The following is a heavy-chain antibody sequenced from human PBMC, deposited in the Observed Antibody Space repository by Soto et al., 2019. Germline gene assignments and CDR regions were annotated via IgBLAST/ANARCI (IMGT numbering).Heavy chain of an antibody. CDR2: IIPIFGTA. CDR1: GGTFSSYA. V-gene: IGHV1-69*13. CDR3: ARVSLITMVRGVIKGPFDY. J-gene: IGHJ4*02. D-gene: IGHD3-10*01. Sequence: ASVKVSCKASGGTFSSYAISWLRQAPGQGLEWMGGIIPIFGTANYAQKFQGRVTITADESTSTAYMELSSLRSEDTAVYYCARVSLITMVRGVIKGPFDYWGQGTLVTVSS.